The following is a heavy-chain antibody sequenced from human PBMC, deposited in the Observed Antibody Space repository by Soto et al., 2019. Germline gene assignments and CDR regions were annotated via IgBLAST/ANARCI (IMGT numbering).Heavy chain of an antibody. Sequence: QVQLQESGPGLVKPSETLSLTCTVSGGSISNYYWSWIRQPPEKGLEWIGYISYSGSTNYIPSLKSRVTISIDTSKNQFSLKLSSVTAADTAVYYCASDLGYYYYAMDVWGQVTTVTVSS. D-gene: IGHD1-26*01. J-gene: IGHJ6*02. CDR2: ISYSGST. CDR3: ASDLGYYYYAMDV. V-gene: IGHV4-59*13. CDR1: GGSISNYY.